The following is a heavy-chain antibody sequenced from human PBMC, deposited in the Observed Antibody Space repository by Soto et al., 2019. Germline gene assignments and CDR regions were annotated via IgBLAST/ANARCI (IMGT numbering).Heavy chain of an antibody. J-gene: IGHJ4*02. D-gene: IGHD2-15*01. V-gene: IGHV3-21*01. CDR2: ISSSSSYI. CDR3: ARVRTDCSGGSCYDGSVDY. Sequence: PGGSLRLSCAASGFTFSSYSMNWVRQAPGKGLEWVSSISSSSSYIYYADSVKGRFTISRDNAKNSLYLQMNSLRAEDTAVYYCARVRTDCSGGSCYDGSVDYWGQGTLVTVSS. CDR1: GFTFSSYS.